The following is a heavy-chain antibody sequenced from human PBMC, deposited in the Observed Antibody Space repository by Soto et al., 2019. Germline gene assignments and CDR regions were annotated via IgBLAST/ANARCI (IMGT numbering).Heavy chain of an antibody. CDR2: IYWDDDK. D-gene: IGHD6-19*01. J-gene: IGHJ4*02. CDR1: GFSLSTSGVG. Sequence: QITLKESGPTLVKPTQTLTLTCTFSGFSLSTSGVGVGWIRQPPGKALEWLALIYWDDDKRYSPSLKSRLTNTKDTSKNQVVLTMTNMDPVDTATYYCAHRSGWYTPFDYWGQGTLVTVSS. CDR3: AHRSGWYTPFDY. V-gene: IGHV2-5*02.